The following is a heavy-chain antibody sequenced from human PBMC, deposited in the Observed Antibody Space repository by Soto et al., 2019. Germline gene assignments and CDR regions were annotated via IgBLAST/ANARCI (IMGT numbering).Heavy chain of an antibody. J-gene: IGHJ4*02. V-gene: IGHV5-51*01. Sequence: HGESLKISCKGSGHSFTSYWIGWVRQMPGKGLEWMGIIYLGDSDTRYSPSFQGQVTISADRSISTAYLQWSSLKASDTAMYCCARQEYCSTTSCYTVDSWGQGTLVTVSS. CDR3: ARQEYCSTTSCYTVDS. CDR2: IYLGDSDT. CDR1: GHSFTSYW. D-gene: IGHD2-2*02.